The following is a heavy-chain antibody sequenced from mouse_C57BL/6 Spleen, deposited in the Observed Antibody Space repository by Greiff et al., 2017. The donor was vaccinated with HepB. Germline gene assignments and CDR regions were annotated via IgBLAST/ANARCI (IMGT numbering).Heavy chain of an antibody. Sequence: LVESGPELVKPGASVKISCKASGYSFTDYNMNWVKQSNGKSLEWIGVINPNYGTTSYNQKFKGKATLTVDQSSSTAYMQLNSLTSEDSAVYYCARFYDGYYFWYFDVWGTGTTVTVSS. D-gene: IGHD2-3*01. CDR3: ARFYDGYYFWYFDV. CDR1: GYSFTDYN. CDR2: INPNYGTT. V-gene: IGHV1-39*01. J-gene: IGHJ1*03.